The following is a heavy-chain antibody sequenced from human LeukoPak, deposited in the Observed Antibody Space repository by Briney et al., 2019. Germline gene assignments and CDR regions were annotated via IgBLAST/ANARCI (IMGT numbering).Heavy chain of an antibody. CDR3: ARLKYTSSWHYFFDD. D-gene: IGHD6-13*01. V-gene: IGHV3-11*04. CDR2: ISSSGSSI. J-gene: IGHJ4*02. Sequence: GGSLRLSCAASGFTFSDDYMSWIRQAPGKGLEWVSYISSSGSSIYYGDSVKGRFTISRDNAKNSLYLQMNSLSADDTAMYYCARLKYTSSWHYFFDDWGQGTLVTVSS. CDR1: GFTFSDDY.